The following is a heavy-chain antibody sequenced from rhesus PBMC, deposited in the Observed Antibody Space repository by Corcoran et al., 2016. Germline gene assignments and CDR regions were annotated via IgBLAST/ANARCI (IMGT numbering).Heavy chain of an antibody. D-gene: IGHD5-12*01. J-gene: IGHJ4*01. V-gene: IGHV4-147*01. Sequence: QVRLQESGPGLVKPSETLSVTCAVSGGSISSSYWSWIRQAPGKGLEWIGDIYGSNGPTTYNPVPMTRVTISTDPSKNLCSVTLAAVAAADSAGDECAGDMRQLDYWGQGVLVTVSS. CDR3: AGDMRQLDY. CDR2: IYGSNGPT. CDR1: GGSISSSY.